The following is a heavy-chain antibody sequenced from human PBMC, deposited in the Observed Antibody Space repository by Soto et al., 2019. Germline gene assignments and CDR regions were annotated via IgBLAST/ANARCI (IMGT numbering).Heavy chain of an antibody. CDR1: GFTFSSYG. V-gene: IGHV3-30*18. CDR3: AKDIVRYTYGACDY. D-gene: IGHD5-18*01. CDR2: IAYDGSNK. Sequence: QVQLVESGGAVVQPGKSLRLSCAASGFTFSSYGMYWVRQAPGKGLEWVAAIAYDGSNKYHADSVKGRFTISRDNSKNTLYLQMNSLRVEDTAVYCCAKDIVRYTYGACDYWGQGALVTVSS. J-gene: IGHJ4*02.